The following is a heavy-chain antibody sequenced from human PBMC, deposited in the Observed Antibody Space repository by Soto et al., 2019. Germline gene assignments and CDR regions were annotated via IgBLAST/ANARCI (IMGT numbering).Heavy chain of an antibody. Sequence: QVQLVQSGAEVKKPGSSVKVSCKASGGTFSSYAISWVRQAPGQGLEWMGGIIPIFGTANYAQKFQGRVTITADESTSTAYMELSSLRSEDTAVYYCARGRYCSSTSCYTGDNWFDPWGQGTLVTVS. CDR3: ARGRYCSSTSCYTGDNWFDP. CDR1: GGTFSSYA. J-gene: IGHJ5*02. V-gene: IGHV1-69*01. CDR2: IIPIFGTA. D-gene: IGHD2-2*02.